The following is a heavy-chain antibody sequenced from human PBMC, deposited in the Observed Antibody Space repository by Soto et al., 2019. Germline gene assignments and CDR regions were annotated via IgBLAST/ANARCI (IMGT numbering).Heavy chain of an antibody. Sequence: EVQLVESGGGLVQPGGSLRLSCAASGFTFSNYWMYWVRQAPGKGLEWVSRINSDVSVSSYADSVKGRLTISRDNVKNTLYLQMDSLRAEDTAVYYCARGDCVGGTCYSLAGSFYYYMDVWGKGTTVTVFS. CDR2: INSDVSVS. CDR3: ARGDCVGGTCYSLAGSFYYYMDV. CDR1: GFTFSNYW. V-gene: IGHV3-74*02. D-gene: IGHD2-15*01. J-gene: IGHJ6*03.